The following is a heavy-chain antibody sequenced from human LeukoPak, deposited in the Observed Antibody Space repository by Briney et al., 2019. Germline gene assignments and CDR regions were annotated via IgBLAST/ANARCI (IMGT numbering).Heavy chain of an antibody. V-gene: IGHV1-69*13. J-gene: IGHJ4*02. Sequence: SVKVSCRASGGTFSTYAISWVRQAPGQGLKWMGGIIPIFGTANYAQKFQGRVTITADESTSTAYMELSSLRSEDTAVYYCARGHYYDSSGYYYVGYYFDYWGQGTLVTVSS. CDR1: GGTFSTYA. CDR3: ARGHYYDSSGYYYVGYYFDY. CDR2: IIPIFGTA. D-gene: IGHD3-22*01.